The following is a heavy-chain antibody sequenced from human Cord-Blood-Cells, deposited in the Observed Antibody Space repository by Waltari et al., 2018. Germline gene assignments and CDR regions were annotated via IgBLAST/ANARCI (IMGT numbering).Heavy chain of an antibody. CDR1: GYTFTGYY. J-gene: IGHJ3*02. V-gene: IGHV1-2*02. D-gene: IGHD6-13*01. Sequence: QVQLVQSGAEVQKPGASVTVSCKASGYTFTGYYMPWVRQAPGQGLEWMGWINPNSGGTNYAQKFQGRVTMTRDTSISTAYMELSRLRSDDTAVYYCGLAAAGTGAFDIWGQGTMVTVSS. CDR3: GLAAAGTGAFDI. CDR2: INPNSGGT.